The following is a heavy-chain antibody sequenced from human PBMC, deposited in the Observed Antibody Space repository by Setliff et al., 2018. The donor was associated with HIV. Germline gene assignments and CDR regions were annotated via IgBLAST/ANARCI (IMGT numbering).Heavy chain of an antibody. CDR3: ARDTVKATFSDY. CDR1: GYSFTAYH. J-gene: IGHJ4*02. Sequence: GASVKVSCKASGYSFTAYHMHWVRQAPGQGLEWMGWINPNSGGTNYAQKFQGRVTMTRDTSIITAYMELSSLTSADTAVYYCARDTVKATFSDYWGQGTLVTVPQ. D-gene: IGHD4-17*01. CDR2: INPNSGGT. V-gene: IGHV1-2*02.